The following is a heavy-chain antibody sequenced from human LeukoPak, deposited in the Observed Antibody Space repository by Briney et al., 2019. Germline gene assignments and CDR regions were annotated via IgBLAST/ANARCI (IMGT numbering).Heavy chain of an antibody. D-gene: IGHD3-10*01. Sequence: SVKVSCKASGGTFSSYAISWVRQAPGQGLEWMGGIIPIFGTANYAQKFQGRVTITAGESTSTAYMELSSLRSEGTAVYYCARDPYGSGSYYNALDYWGQGTLVTVSS. CDR1: GGTFSSYA. J-gene: IGHJ4*02. CDR3: ARDPYGSGSYYNALDY. CDR2: IIPIFGTA. V-gene: IGHV1-69*13.